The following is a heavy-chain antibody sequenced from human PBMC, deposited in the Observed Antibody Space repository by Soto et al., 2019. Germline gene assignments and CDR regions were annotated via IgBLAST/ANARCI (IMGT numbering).Heavy chain of an antibody. D-gene: IGHD2-21*01. V-gene: IGHV3-64*01. Sequence: EVQLVESGGGLVQPGGSLRLSCAASGFTFSSYAMHWVRQAPGKGLEYVSAITSNGGNTDYESSVKGRFTISRDNSKNTLYLQMGSLRAEDMAVYYCARRIPFGYGMDVWGQGTTVTVSS. J-gene: IGHJ6*02. CDR2: ITSNGGNT. CDR3: ARRIPFGYGMDV. CDR1: GFTFSSYA.